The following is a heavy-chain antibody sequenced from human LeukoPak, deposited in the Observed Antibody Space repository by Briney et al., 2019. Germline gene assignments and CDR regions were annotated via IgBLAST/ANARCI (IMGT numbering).Heavy chain of an antibody. CDR1: GGSISSYY. CDR2: IYTSGST. D-gene: IGHD2-21*02. Sequence: SETLSLTCTVSGGSISSYYWSWIRQPAGKGLEWIGRIYTSGSTNYNPSLKSRVTVSVDTSKNQFSLKLSSVTAADTAVYYCARDYCGGDRYSRGNRPRGAFDIWAKGQWSPSLQ. CDR3: ARDYCGGDRYSRGNRPRGAFDI. V-gene: IGHV4-4*07. J-gene: IGHJ3*02.